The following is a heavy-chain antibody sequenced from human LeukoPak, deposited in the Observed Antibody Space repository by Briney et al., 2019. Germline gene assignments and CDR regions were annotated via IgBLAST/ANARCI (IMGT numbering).Heavy chain of an antibody. CDR2: VYYSGST. CDR3: ARDQRYYGSGSVFDY. J-gene: IGHJ4*02. V-gene: IGHV4-59*01. Sequence: SETLSLTCTVSGGSISSYYWSWIRQPPGKGLEWIGYVYYSGSTNYNPSLKSRVTISVDTSKNQFSLKLSSVTAADTAVYYCARDQRYYGSGSVFDYWGQGTLVTVSS. CDR1: GGSISSYY. D-gene: IGHD3-10*01.